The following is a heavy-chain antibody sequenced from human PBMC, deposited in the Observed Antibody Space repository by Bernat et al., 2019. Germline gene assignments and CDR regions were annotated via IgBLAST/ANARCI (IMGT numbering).Heavy chain of an antibody. J-gene: IGHJ5*02. Sequence: VQLVESGGGLVQPGGSLRLSCAASGFTFSSYDMHWVRQATGKGLEWVSAIGTAGDTYYPGSVKGRFTISRENAKNSLYLQMNSLRAEDTAVYYCARGRTSYYYDSSGYYLWGQGTLVTVSS. CDR2: IGTAGDT. D-gene: IGHD3-22*01. CDR1: GFTFSSYD. V-gene: IGHV3-13*01. CDR3: ARGRTSYYYDSSGYYL.